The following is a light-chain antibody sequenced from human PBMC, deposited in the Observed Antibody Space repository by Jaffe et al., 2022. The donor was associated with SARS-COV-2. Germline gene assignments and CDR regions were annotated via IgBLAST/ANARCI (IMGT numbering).Light chain of an antibody. CDR1: SSDFGGYNS. J-gene: IGLJ3*02. CDR2: EVS. CDR3: RSYTRISTLGGWV. Sequence: QSALTQPASVSGSPGQSITISCTGTSSDFGGYNSVSWYQHHPGQAPKLVIYEVSNRPSGVSHRFSGSKSGNTATLTISGLQAEDDADYYCRSYTRISTLGGWVFGGGTKLTVL. V-gene: IGLV2-14*01.